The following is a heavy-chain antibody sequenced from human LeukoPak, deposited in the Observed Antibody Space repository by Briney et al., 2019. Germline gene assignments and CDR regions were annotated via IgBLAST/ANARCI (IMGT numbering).Heavy chain of an antibody. D-gene: IGHD4-17*01. CDR3: ARGTQYGDYSDAFDI. CDR2: IIPIFGRA. Sequence: SEKVSCKASGGTFSSYAISWVRQAPGQGLEWMGGIIPIFGRANYAQKFQGRVTITADESTSTAYMELSSLRSEDTAVYYCARGTQYGDYSDAFDIWGQGTMVTVSS. J-gene: IGHJ3*02. CDR1: GGTFSSYA. V-gene: IGHV1-69*13.